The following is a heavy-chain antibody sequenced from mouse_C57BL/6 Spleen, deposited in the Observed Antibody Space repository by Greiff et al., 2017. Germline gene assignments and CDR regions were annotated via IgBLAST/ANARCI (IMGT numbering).Heavy chain of an antibody. CDR3: AKYVYGHFDV. Sequence: EVQLQQSGPELVKPGASVKMSCKASGYTFTDYNMHWVKQSHGKSLEWIGYINPNNGGTSYNQKFKGKATLTVNKSSSTAYMELRSLTSEDSAVYYCAKYVYGHFDVWGTGTTVTVSS. CDR1: GYTFTDYN. CDR2: INPNNGGT. V-gene: IGHV1-22*01. J-gene: IGHJ1*03.